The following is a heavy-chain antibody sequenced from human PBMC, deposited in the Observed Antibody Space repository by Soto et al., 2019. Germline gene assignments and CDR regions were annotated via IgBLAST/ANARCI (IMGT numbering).Heavy chain of an antibody. J-gene: IGHJ6*02. CDR1: GFTFSSYG. CDR3: AKDFGITIFGVTYYYGMDV. V-gene: IGHV3-30*18. CDR2: ISYDGSNK. Sequence: PVGSLRLSCAASGFTFSSYGMHWVRQAPGKGLEWVAVISYDGSNKYYADSVKGRFTISRDNSKNTLYLQMNSLRAEDTAVYYCAKDFGITIFGVTYYYGMDVWGQGTTVTVSS. D-gene: IGHD3-3*01.